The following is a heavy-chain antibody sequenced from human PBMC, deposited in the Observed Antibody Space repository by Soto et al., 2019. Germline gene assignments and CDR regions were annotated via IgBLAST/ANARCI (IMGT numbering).Heavy chain of an antibody. V-gene: IGHV2-5*02. CDR1: GFSLSTSGMG. CDR3: ARRYYDTLTGHPFYFDY. D-gene: IGHD3-9*01. Sequence: QVTLKEAGPTLLKPTQTLTLTCTFSGFSLSTSGMGVGWIRQPPGKALEWLALIYWDYDRRHSPSLKSRLTITKDTSTNQVVLTMPNMDPVDTATYYCARRYYDTLTGHPFYFDYWGQGTLVTVSS. J-gene: IGHJ4*02. CDR2: IYWDYDR.